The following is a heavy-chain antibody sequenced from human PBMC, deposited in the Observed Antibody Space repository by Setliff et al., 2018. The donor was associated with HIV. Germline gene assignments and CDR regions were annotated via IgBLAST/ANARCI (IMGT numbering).Heavy chain of an antibody. V-gene: IGHV3-7*01. J-gene: IGHJ4*02. CDR1: GFTLSNYW. CDR3: ARDRDNGGWLQFTLYYFEY. Sequence: GESLTISCAASGFTLSNYWMTWVRQAPGKGMEWVANIKQDGSDTYYADSVKGRFTVSRDNAKNLLYLEMNSLRGEDTAVYYCARDRDNGGWLQFTLYYFEYWGQGTLVTVSS. D-gene: IGHD5-12*01. CDR2: IKQDGSDT.